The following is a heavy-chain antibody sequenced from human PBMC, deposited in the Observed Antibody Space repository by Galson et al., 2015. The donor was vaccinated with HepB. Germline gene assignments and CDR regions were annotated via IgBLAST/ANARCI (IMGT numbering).Heavy chain of an antibody. CDR2: ISSSGYYT. CDR3: ARVLSTSWASGFDY. CDR1: EFIFSDFT. V-gene: IGHV3-21*01. D-gene: IGHD2-2*01. J-gene: IGHJ4*02. Sequence: SLRLSCAGSEFIFSDFTMNWVRQAPGKGLEWVSSISSSGYYTDYADSVKGRFTISRDNAKNSLFLQMNSLRADDTAAYYCARVLSTSWASGFDYWGQGTLVTVS.